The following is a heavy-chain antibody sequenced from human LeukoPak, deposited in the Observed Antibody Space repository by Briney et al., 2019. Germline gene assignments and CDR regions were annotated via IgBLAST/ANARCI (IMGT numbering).Heavy chain of an antibody. Sequence: ASVKVSCKASGYTFTSYDINWVRQATGQGLEWMGWMNPNSGNTGYAQKFQGRVTMTRSTSISTAYMELSSLRSEDTAVYYCARGRETSIVVVPAATDYWGQGTLVTVSS. CDR2: MNPNSGNT. J-gene: IGHJ4*02. CDR3: ARGRETSIVVVPAATDY. V-gene: IGHV1-8*01. D-gene: IGHD2-2*01. CDR1: GYTFTSYD.